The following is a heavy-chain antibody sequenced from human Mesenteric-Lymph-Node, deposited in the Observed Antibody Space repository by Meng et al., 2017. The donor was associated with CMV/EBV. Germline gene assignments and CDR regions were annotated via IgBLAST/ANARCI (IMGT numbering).Heavy chain of an antibody. V-gene: IGHV4-39*07. CDR3: ARGYQLLTYFDY. CDR1: GGSISSSSYY. D-gene: IGHD2-2*01. J-gene: IGHJ4*02. CDR2: IYYSGST. Sequence: SETLSLTCTVSGGSISSSSYYWGWIRQPPGKGLEWIGSIYYSGSTYYNPSLKSRVTISVDTSKNQFSLKLSSVTAADTAVYYCARGYQLLTYFDYWGQGILVAVSS.